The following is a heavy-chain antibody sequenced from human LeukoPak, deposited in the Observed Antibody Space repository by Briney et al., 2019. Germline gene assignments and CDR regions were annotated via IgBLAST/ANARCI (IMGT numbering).Heavy chain of an antibody. Sequence: GGSLRLSCVASGLPIADFAMHWVRQAPGKGLEWVSLISGDGVSTFYADSVKGRFSISRDNSKNSLYLEMSSLRTEDAAMYYCAKESGKFDYWGQGTLVAVSS. J-gene: IGHJ4*02. CDR3: AKESGKFDY. V-gene: IGHV3-43*02. CDR1: GLPIADFA. CDR2: ISGDGVST.